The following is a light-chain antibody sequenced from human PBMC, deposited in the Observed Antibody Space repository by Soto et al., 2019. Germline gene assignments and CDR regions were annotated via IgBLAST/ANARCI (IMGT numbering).Light chain of an antibody. CDR3: GSITRSSTSV. J-gene: IGLJ1*01. V-gene: IGLV2-14*02. CDR1: SSDVGSYNL. CDR2: DVT. Sequence: QSALTQPASVSGSPGQSITISCTGTSSDVGSYNLVSWYQHQPGKAPKLIIYDVTKRPSGVSNRFSGSKSGNTASLTISGIQAEDEGDYYCGSITRSSTSVFGTGTKVTVL.